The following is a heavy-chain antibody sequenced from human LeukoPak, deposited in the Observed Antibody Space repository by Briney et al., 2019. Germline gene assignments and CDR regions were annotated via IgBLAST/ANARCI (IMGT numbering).Heavy chain of an antibody. CDR2: MNPNSGST. V-gene: IGHV1-8*03. CDR1: GYTFTSYD. D-gene: IGHD3-22*01. Sequence: ASVKVSCKASGYTFTSYDINWVRQATGQGLEWMGWMNPNSGSTGYAQKFQGRVTITRNTSISTAYMELSSLRSEDTAVYYYAGGSFIPMIGTHGVSFYNWGEGDLVSVSS. J-gene: IGHJ4*02. CDR3: AGGSFIPMIGTHGVSFYN.